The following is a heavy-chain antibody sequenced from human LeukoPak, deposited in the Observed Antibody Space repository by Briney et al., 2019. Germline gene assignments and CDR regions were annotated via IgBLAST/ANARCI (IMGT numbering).Heavy chain of an antibody. CDR1: VFTFSTYR. D-gene: IGHD2-2*01. Sequence: GWSLRLSCTASVFTFSTYRLNWVRQAPGKGLEWLSYITSGSSNIYYADSVKGRFTISRDNAKNSLYLQMNSLRDEDTAVYYCARDLQIPAHGYSVDYWGQGTLVTVSS. J-gene: IGHJ4*02. V-gene: IGHV3-48*02. CDR2: ITSGSSNI. CDR3: ARDLQIPAHGYSVDY.